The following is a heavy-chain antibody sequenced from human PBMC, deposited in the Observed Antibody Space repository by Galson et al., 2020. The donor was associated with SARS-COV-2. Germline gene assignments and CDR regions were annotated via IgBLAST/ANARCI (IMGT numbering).Heavy chain of an antibody. CDR1: GGSVSSGSYY. CDR2: FYSGGSP. V-gene: IGHV4-61*01. CDR3: AREDGLTPIRDAFDI. Sequence: ASETLSLTRTVSGGSVSSGSYYWNWIRQPPGKGLEWIGYFYSGGSPNYNPSLKSRVTISVDTSKKQFSLKLKSVTAADTAVYYCAREDGLTPIRDAFDIWGQGTMVTVSS. J-gene: IGHJ3*02. D-gene: IGHD4-17*01.